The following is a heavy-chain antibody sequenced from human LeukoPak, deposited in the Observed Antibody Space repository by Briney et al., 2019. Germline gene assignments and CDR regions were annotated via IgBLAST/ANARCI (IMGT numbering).Heavy chain of an antibody. V-gene: IGHV3-23*01. CDR2: ISGSGGST. Sequence: GGSLRLSCAASGFTFSSYSMNWVRQAPGKGLEWVSAISGSGGSTYYADSVKGRFTISRDNSKNTLYLQMNSLRAEDTAVYYCAKRIRSTTVTTHHHYYYYYGMDVWGQGTTVTVSS. CDR1: GFTFSSYS. D-gene: IGHD4-17*01. CDR3: AKRIRSTTVTTHHHYYYYYGMDV. J-gene: IGHJ6*02.